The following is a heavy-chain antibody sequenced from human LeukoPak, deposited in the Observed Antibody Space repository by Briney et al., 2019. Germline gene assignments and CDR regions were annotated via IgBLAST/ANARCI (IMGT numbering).Heavy chain of an antibody. D-gene: IGHD5-18*01. J-gene: IGHJ4*02. CDR2: ISAYNGNT. Sequence: GASVKVSCKASGYTFTSYAMHWVRQAPGQRFEWMGWISAYNGNTNYAQKLQGRVTMTTDTSTSTAYMELRSLRSDDTAVYYCARGFRYSPPRGYWGQGTLVTVSS. CDR1: GYTFTSYA. V-gene: IGHV1-18*01. CDR3: ARGFRYSPPRGY.